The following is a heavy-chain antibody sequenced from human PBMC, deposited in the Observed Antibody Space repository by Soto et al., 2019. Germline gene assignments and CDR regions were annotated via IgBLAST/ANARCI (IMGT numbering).Heavy chain of an antibody. D-gene: IGHD3-16*02. Sequence: ASVKVSCKASGYTFTSYGISWVRQAPGQGLEWMGWISAYNGNTNYAQKLQGRVTMTTDTSTSTAYMELRSLRSDDTAVYYCARDHSLSAYDYIWGSYRSLNNFEYWGQGTLVTVSS. CDR2: ISAYNGNT. J-gene: IGHJ4*02. CDR3: ARDHSLSAYDYIWGSYRSLNNFEY. CDR1: GYTFTSYG. V-gene: IGHV1-18*01.